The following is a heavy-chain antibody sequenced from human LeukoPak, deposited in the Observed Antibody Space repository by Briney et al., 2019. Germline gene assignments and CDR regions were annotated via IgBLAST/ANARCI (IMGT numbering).Heavy chain of an antibody. CDR3: ARHGDYGNYYYYGLDV. V-gene: IGHV4-59*08. Sequence: PSETLTLTCTVSGDPNSRYYWSCIRGPRGKGLEWIGYIYYSGSTNYNPSLKSRVTISVDTSKNQFSLKLSSVTAADTAVYYCARHGDYGNYYYYGLDVWGQGTTVTVSS. CDR2: IYYSGST. D-gene: IGHD4-17*01. J-gene: IGHJ6*02. CDR1: GDPNSRYY.